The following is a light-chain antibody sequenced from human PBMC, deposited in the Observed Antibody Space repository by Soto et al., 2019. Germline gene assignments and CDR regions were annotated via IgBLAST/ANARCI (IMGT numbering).Light chain of an antibody. CDR2: DAS. J-gene: IGKJ4*01. Sequence: DIQMTQSPSTLSAPVGDRVTITCRASQSISSWLAWYQQKPGKAPKLLIYDASSLESGVPSRFSGSGSGTEFTLTISSLQPDDFATYYCQQYNSYVLTFGGGTKVEIK. CDR3: QQYNSYVLT. CDR1: QSISSW. V-gene: IGKV1-5*01.